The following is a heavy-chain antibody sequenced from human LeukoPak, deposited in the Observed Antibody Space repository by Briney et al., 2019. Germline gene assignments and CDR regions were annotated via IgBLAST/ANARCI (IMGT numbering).Heavy chain of an antibody. CDR3: AGGGLWFGGVDI. J-gene: IGHJ3*02. V-gene: IGHV3-72*01. CDR2: TRNKANSYTT. Sequence: PGGSLRLSCAASGFTFSDHYMDWVRQAPGKGLEWVGRTRNKANSYTTEYAVSVKGRFTISRDDSKNSLYLQMNSLKTEDTAVYYSAGGGLWFGGVDIWGQGTMVTVSS. D-gene: IGHD3-10*01. CDR1: GFTFSDHY.